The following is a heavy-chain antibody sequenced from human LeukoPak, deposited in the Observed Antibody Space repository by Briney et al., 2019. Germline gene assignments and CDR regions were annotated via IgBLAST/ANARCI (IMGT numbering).Heavy chain of an antibody. D-gene: IGHD3-10*01. V-gene: IGHV1-24*01. J-gene: IGHJ4*02. Sequence: ASVKVSCKVSGYTLTELSMHWVRQAPGKGLEWMGGFDPEDGETIYAQKFQGRVTMTEDTSTDTAYMELSSLRSEDTAVYYCATVYYYSSGSYYNPLDYWGQGTLVTVSS. CDR2: FDPEDGET. CDR1: GYTLTELS. CDR3: ATVYYYSSGSYYNPLDY.